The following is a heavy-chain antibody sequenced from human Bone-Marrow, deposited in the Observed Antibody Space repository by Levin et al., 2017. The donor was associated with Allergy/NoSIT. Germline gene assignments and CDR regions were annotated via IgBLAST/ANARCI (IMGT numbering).Heavy chain of an antibody. CDR1: GFTFGDYA. V-gene: IGHV3-49*05. J-gene: IGHJ3*02. CDR2: IRSKAYGGTT. D-gene: IGHD3-10*01. CDR3: TRRGSGSYLCAFDI. Sequence: KRGESLKISCTASGFTFGDYAMSWFRQAPGKGLEWVGFIRSKAYGGTTEYAASVKGRFTISRDDSKSIAYLQMNSLKTEDTAVYYCTRRGSGSYLCAFDIWGQGTMVTVSS.